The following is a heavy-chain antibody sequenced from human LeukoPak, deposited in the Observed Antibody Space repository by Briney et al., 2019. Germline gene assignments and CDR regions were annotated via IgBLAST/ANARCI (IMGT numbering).Heavy chain of an antibody. CDR3: ARAGYYGSGSELAGAAFDI. J-gene: IGHJ3*02. V-gene: IGHV4-59*01. CDR1: GGSISSYY. D-gene: IGHD3-10*01. CDR2: IYYSGST. Sequence: SETLSLACTVSGGSISSYYWSWIRQPPGKGLEWIGYIYYSGSTNYNPSLTSRGTISVDTSKNQFSLKLSSVSAAGTAVYYCARAGYYGSGSELAGAAFDIWGQGTMVTVSS.